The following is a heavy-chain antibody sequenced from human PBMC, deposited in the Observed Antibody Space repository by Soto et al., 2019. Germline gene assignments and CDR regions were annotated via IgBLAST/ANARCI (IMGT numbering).Heavy chain of an antibody. D-gene: IGHD2-15*01. CDR1: GGSISSGAYS. V-gene: IGHV4-30-2*02. CDR3: AGHCSGGSCYWGGSPC. J-gene: IGHJ4*02. CDR2: IYHSGST. Sequence: PSETLSLTCAVSGGSISSGAYSWSWIRQPPGKGLEWVGYIYHSGSTYYNPSLKSRVTISVDRSKNRFSLKLSSVTAADTAVYYCAGHCSGGSCYWGGSPCWGQGTLVTVS.